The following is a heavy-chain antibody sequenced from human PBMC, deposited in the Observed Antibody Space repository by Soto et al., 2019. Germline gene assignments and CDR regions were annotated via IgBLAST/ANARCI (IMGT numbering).Heavy chain of an antibody. CDR2: INSGGSNI. V-gene: IGHV3-48*02. J-gene: IGHJ4*02. Sequence: EVRLVESGGNLIQPGGSLTLYCAASGVTFSNYGMTWVRQAPGEGLEWVSHINSGGSNILYADSVKGRFTISRDNGKNSVYLHMNSLIDEDTAVYYCATDPDGDLDFDYWGQGTLVSVSS. CDR3: ATDPDGDLDFDY. CDR1: GVTFSNYG. D-gene: IGHD4-17*01.